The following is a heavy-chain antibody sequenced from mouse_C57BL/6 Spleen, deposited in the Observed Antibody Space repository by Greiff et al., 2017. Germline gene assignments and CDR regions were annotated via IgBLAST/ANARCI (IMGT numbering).Heavy chain of an antibody. J-gene: IGHJ4*01. V-gene: IGHV1-64*01. D-gene: IGHD2-3*01. CDR2: IHPNSGST. CDR1: GYTFTSYW. CDR3: ANYDGYYGAMDY. Sequence: QVQLQQPGAELVKPGASVKLSCKASGYTFTSYWMHWVKQRPGQGLEWIGMIHPNSGSTNYNEKFKNKATLTVDKSSSTAYMQLSSLTSEDSAVYYCANYDGYYGAMDYWGQGTSVTVSS.